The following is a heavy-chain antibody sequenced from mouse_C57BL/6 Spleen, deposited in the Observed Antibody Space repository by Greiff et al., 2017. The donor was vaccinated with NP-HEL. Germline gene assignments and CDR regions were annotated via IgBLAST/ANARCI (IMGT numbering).Heavy chain of an antibody. D-gene: IGHD3-2*02. CDR1: GYTFTSYW. J-gene: IGHJ4*01. V-gene: IGHV1-69*01. Sequence: QVQLQQPGAELVMPGASVKLSCKASGYTFTSYWMHWVKQRPGQGLEWIGAIDPSDSYTNYNQKFKGKSTLTVDKSSSTAYMQLSSLTSEDSAVYYCARDSSGHAMDYWGQGTSGTVSS. CDR2: IDPSDSYT. CDR3: ARDSSGHAMDY.